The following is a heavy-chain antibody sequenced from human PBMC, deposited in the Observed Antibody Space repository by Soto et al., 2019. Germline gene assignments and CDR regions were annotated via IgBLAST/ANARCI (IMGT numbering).Heavy chain of an antibody. Sequence: GGSLRLSCSASGFTFSSYSMNWVRQAPGKGLEWVSSISRSAGNTYYADSVKGRFTISRDNAKNSMYLQMNSLRAEDTAVYYCARDQVPGLDAFDIWGQGTMVTVSS. CDR2: ISRSAGNT. CDR3: ARDQVPGLDAFDI. J-gene: IGHJ3*02. CDR1: GFTFSSYS. V-gene: IGHV3-21*01.